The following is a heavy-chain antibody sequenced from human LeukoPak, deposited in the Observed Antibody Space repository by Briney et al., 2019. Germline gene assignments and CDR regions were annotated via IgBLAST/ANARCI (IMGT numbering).Heavy chain of an antibody. CDR1: GYSFTSYW. D-gene: IGHD2-2*01. Sequence: GESLKISCKGSGYSFTSYWIGWVRQMPGKGLEWMGIIYPGDSDTRYSPSFQGQVTISADKSISTAYLQWSSLKASDTAMYYCARRPYCSSTSCYVANGFDPWGQGTLVTVSS. V-gene: IGHV5-51*01. J-gene: IGHJ5*02. CDR2: IYPGDSDT. CDR3: ARRPYCSSTSCYVANGFDP.